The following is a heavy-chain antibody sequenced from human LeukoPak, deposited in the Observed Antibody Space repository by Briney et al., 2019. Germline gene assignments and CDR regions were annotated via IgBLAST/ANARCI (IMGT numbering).Heavy chain of an antibody. CDR1: GFTFSSYW. D-gene: IGHD6-19*01. V-gene: IGHV3-74*01. Sequence: GGSLRLSCAASGFTFSSYWFHWVRQAPGKGLVWVSRVNSDGSNTIYADSVKGRFTISRDNAKNTLSLQMNSLRAEDTAVYYCARENSGSPDYWGRRTLVTVSS. CDR2: VNSDGSNT. J-gene: IGHJ4*02. CDR3: ARENSGSPDY.